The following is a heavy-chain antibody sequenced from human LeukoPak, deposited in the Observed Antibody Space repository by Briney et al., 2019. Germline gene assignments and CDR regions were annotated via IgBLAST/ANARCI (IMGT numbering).Heavy chain of an antibody. D-gene: IGHD6-19*01. CDR3: AREGYSSGGLGY. CDR2: ISYDGSNK. Sequence: GGSLRLSCAASGFSFSSYAMHWVRQAPGKGLEWVAVISYDGSNKYYADSVKGRFTISRDNSKNTLYLQMNSLRAEDTAMYYCAREGYSSGGLGYWGQGTLVTVSS. CDR1: GFSFSSYA. J-gene: IGHJ4*02. V-gene: IGHV3-30*03.